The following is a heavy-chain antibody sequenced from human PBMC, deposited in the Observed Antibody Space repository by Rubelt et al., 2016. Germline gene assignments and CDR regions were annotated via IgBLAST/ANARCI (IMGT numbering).Heavy chain of an antibody. V-gene: IGHV3-7*03. CDR3: ARDSHSFDP. CDR1: GFTFSTFA. Sequence: EVQLVESGGGLVQPGGSLRLSCAASGFTFSTFAMSWVRQAPGKGLEWVANIKQDGSLINYVDSVKGRFIISRNNAKSSLYQKMNGLRVEDTAMYYCARDSHSFDPWGQGTLVTVSS. D-gene: IGHD3-3*02. J-gene: IGHJ5*02. CDR2: IKQDGSLI.